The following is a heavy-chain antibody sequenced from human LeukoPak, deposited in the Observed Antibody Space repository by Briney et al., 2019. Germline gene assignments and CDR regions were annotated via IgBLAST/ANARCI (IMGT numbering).Heavy chain of an antibody. CDR1: GYTFTGYY. D-gene: IGHD3-16*02. CDR3: ARDISIYPYYMDV. J-gene: IGHJ6*03. V-gene: IGHV1-2*02. CDR2: INPNSGGT. Sequence: ASVKVSCKASGYTFTGYYMHWVRQAPGRGLEWMGWINPNSGGTNYAQKFQGRVTMTRDTSISTAYMELSRLRSDDTAVYYCARDISIYPYYMDVWGKGTTVTVSS.